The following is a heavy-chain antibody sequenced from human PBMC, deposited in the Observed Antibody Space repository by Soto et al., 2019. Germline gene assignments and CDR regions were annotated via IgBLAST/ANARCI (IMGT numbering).Heavy chain of an antibody. CDR3: AKDSSEGYFDY. Sequence: LXLSCAASRFTFSNYCMHWVRQAPCKGLEWVAFISYDGSDKYSADSVKGRFTFSRDNSKSTLYVQMNSLRPEDTALYYCAKDSSEGYFDYWGQGALVTVSS. V-gene: IGHV3-30*18. CDR1: RFTFSNYC. CDR2: ISYDGSDK. J-gene: IGHJ4*02.